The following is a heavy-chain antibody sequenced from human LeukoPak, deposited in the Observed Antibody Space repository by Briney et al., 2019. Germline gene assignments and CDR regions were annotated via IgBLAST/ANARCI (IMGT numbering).Heavy chain of an antibody. CDR3: ARGKGFGELYYYYYYGMDV. CDR2: INHSGST. V-gene: IGHV4-34*01. CDR1: GGSFSGYY. Sequence: SETLSPTCAVYGGSFSGYYWSWIRQPPGKGLEWIGEINHSGSTNYNPSLKSRVTISVDTSKNQFSLKLSSVTAADTAVYYCARGKGFGELYYYYYYGMDVWGKGTTVTVSS. D-gene: IGHD3-10*01. J-gene: IGHJ6*04.